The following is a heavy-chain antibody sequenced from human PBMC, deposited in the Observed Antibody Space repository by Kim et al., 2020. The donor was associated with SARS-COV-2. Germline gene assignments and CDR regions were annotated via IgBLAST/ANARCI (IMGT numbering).Heavy chain of an antibody. D-gene: IGHD6-13*01. CDR3: ARDAQYSSSWNWFDP. Sequence: GGSLRLSCAASGFTFSSYSMNWVRQAPGKGLEWVSSISSSSSYIYYADSVKGRFTISRDNAKNSLYLQMNSLRAEDTAVYYCARDAQYSSSWNWFDPWGQGNLVTVSS. J-gene: IGHJ5*02. CDR1: GFTFSSYS. CDR2: ISSSSSYI. V-gene: IGHV3-21*01.